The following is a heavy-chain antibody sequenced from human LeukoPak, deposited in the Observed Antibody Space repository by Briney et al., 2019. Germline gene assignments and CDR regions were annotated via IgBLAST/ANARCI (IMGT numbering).Heavy chain of an antibody. V-gene: IGHV4-4*07. CDR2: IYTRGST. J-gene: IGHJ3*02. Sequence: SETLSLTCTVSGGSINNYYWSWIRQPAGKGLAWIGRIYTRGSTNYNPSLKSRVTMSVDTSKNQFSLKLSSVTAADTAVYYCARGRYCSADICSGGDAFDIWGQGTMVSVSS. D-gene: IGHD2-15*01. CDR1: GGSINNYY. CDR3: ARGRYCSADICSGGDAFDI.